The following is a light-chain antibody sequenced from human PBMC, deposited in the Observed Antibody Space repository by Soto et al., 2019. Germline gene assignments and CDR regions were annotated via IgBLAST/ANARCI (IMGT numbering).Light chain of an antibody. CDR2: DAS. CDR3: QQCYMGWT. J-gene: IGKJ1*01. Sequence: DIQMTQSPSTLSASVGDRVTITCRASQSISSWLAWYQHQPGKAPKLLIYDASTLESGVPSRFSGTGSGTEFTFSITRLQPEDFGTYYCQQCYMGWTFGQWPKGDIK. CDR1: QSISSW. V-gene: IGKV1-5*01.